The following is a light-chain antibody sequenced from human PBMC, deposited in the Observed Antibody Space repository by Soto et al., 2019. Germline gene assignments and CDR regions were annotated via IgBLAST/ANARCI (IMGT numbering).Light chain of an antibody. CDR3: QQYNSYWT. Sequence: DIQMTESAATLSASVGDTLTFTCRASQSISSWWAWYQQKPGKAPQLLIYKASSLESGVQSSFSGSGSGTDFTLTIRSLQPDDFATYYCQQYNSYWTFGQGTKVDIK. CDR2: KAS. CDR1: QSISSW. V-gene: IGKV1-5*03. J-gene: IGKJ1*01.